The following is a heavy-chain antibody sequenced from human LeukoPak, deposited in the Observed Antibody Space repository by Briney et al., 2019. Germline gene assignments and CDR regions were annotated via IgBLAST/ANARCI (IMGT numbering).Heavy chain of an antibody. D-gene: IGHD6-13*01. J-gene: IGHJ4*02. CDR2: IYSGGST. CDR1: GLTVSANH. V-gene: IGHV3-53*01. Sequence: PGGSLRLSCAASGLTVSANHMSWVRQAPGKGLEWVSIIYSGGSTYYADSVKGRFTISRDNSKNTLCLQMNSLRVEDTAVYYCVREVGSSGYSHFDYWGQGTLVTVSS. CDR3: VREVGSSGYSHFDY.